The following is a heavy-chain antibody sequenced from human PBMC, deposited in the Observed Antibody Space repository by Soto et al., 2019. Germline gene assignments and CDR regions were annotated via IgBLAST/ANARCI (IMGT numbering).Heavy chain of an antibody. CDR2: IHHSGST. V-gene: IGHV4-4*02. J-gene: IGHJ4*02. CDR3: ARDDRGRIDY. D-gene: IGHD3-16*01. CDR1: GGYITSTDW. Sequence: QVQLQESGPGLVKPSGTLSLTCGVSGGYITSTDWWSWVRQPPGKGLEWIGEIHHSGSTNYNASLKSRVTLSVDKPKNQFSLILSSVTAADTAVYYCARDDRGRIDYWGQGTLVTVSS.